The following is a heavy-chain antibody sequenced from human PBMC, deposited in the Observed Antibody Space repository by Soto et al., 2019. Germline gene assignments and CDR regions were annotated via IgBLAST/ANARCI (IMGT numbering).Heavy chain of an antibody. J-gene: IGHJ4*02. CDR1: GESISSSSYY. V-gene: IGHV4-39*01. D-gene: IGHD2-21*02. Sequence: SETLSLTCIVSGESISSSSYYWGWLRQPPGKGLEWIGSIYYSGRTYYNPSFKSRVTISIDTSKNQFSLKLSSVTATDTAVYYCARQRTTVVTQAYFDHWGQGALVTVSS. CDR2: IYYSGRT. CDR3: ARQRTTVVTQAYFDH.